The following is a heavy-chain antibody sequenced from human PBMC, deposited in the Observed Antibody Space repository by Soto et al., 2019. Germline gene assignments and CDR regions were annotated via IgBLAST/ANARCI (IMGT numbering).Heavy chain of an antibody. D-gene: IGHD6-19*01. J-gene: IGHJ4*02. CDR1: GGSISSGDYY. V-gene: IGHV4-30-4*01. CDR2: IYYSGGT. Sequence: SETLSLTCTVSGGSISSGDYYWSWIRQPPGKGLEWIGYIYYSGGTYSNPSLKSRLTTSLDTSKNQFSLKLTSVTAADTAVYYCARHGYTSGRTYFDYWGQGTLVTVSS. CDR3: ARHGYTSGRTYFDY.